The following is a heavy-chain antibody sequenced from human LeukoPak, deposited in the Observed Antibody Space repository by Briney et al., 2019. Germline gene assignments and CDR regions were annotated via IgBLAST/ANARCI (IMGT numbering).Heavy chain of an antibody. CDR1: GDSVSSNTAA. J-gene: IGHJ4*02. D-gene: IGHD1-26*01. V-gene: IGHV6-1*01. Sequence: SGPGLVKPSQTLSLTCAISGDSVSSNTAAWNWIKQSPSRGLEWLGRTYYRSKWYNVYAVSVKSRITLIPDTSKNQFSLQLNSVTPEDTAVYYCAKQVGGTPFFDYWGQGTLVTVSS. CDR3: AKQVGGTPFFDY. CDR2: TYYRSKWYN.